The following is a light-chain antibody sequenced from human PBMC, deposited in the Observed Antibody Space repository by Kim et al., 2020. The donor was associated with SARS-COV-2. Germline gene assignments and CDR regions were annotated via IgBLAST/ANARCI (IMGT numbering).Light chain of an antibody. CDR2: DAS. J-gene: IGKJ2*01. CDR1: QGSGSA. V-gene: IGKV1D-13*01. CDR3: QQFNNLFT. Sequence: GDRVPITCRASQGSGSALAWYQQKPGKAPKLLIYDASTLESGVPPRFSGSGSGTDFTLTISSLQPEDFATYYCQQFNNLFTFGQGTKLEI.